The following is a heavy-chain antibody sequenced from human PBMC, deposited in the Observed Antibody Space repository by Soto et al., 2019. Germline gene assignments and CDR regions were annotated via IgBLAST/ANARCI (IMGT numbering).Heavy chain of an antibody. J-gene: IGHJ5*02. CDR2: IYYSGST. CDR1: GVFISSSSYY. Sequence: SETLSLTCTVSGVFISSSSYYWGWIRQPPGKGLEWIGSIYYSGSTYYNPSLESRVTISVDTSKNQFSLKLSSVTAADTAVYYCARHTRGDEITMIVVVITGWFDPWGQGTLVTVSS. D-gene: IGHD3-22*01. V-gene: IGHV4-39*01. CDR3: ARHTRGDEITMIVVVITGWFDP.